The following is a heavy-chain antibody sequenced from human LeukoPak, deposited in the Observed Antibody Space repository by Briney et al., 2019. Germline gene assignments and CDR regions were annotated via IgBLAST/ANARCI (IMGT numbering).Heavy chain of an antibody. CDR3: ARGNSWAFDI. J-gene: IGHJ3*02. Sequence: AETLSLTCTVSGVSITSYYWNWSRQPAGKGLEWVGRMYTSGSINYNPSLQSRVTMSADTSKNEFSLKISSVTAADTAVYFCARGNSWAFDIWGQGTMVTVSS. CDR2: MYTSGSI. V-gene: IGHV4-4*07. CDR1: GVSITSYY.